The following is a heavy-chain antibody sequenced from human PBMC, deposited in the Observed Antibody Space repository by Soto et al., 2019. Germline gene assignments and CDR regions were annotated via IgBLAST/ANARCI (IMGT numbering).Heavy chain of an antibody. CDR1: GGSINSGGYY. J-gene: IGHJ5*02. Sequence: QVQLQESGPGLVKPSQTLSLTCTVSGGSINSGGYYWSWIRQHPGKGLEWIGYIYYSVITYDNPSLNGGVTIKLKTYDNQFSLKLSYVTAADTAVYYCARGVYAWGQGTLVTVSS. D-gene: IGHD6-13*01. V-gene: IGHV4-31*03. CDR3: ARGVYA. CDR2: IYYSVIT.